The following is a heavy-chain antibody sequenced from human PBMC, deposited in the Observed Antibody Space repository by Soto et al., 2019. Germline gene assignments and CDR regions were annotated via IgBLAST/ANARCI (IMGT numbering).Heavy chain of an antibody. CDR1: GGSISSGGYY. D-gene: IGHD6-13*01. Sequence: PSETLSLTCTVSGGSISSGGYYWSWIRQHPGKGLEWIGYIYYSGSTYYNPSLKSRVTISVDTSKNQFSLKLSSLRSEDTAVYYCARASYSSWVKWFDPWGQGTLVTVSS. J-gene: IGHJ5*02. V-gene: IGHV4-31*03. CDR2: IYYSGST. CDR3: ARASYSSWVKWFDP.